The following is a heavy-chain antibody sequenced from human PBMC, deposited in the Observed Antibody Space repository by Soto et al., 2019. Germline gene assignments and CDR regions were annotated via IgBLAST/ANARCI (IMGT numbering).Heavy chain of an antibody. CDR1: GGSIRNYF. J-gene: IGHJ3*02. CDR2: IYSSGNT. CDR3: VRDVESPGISGSWGAFDI. D-gene: IGHD1-20*01. V-gene: IGHV4-4*07. Sequence: QVQLQESGPGLVKPSETLSLICTVSGGSIRNYFWTWIRQPAGKGLEWIGRIYSSGNTVYNASLKSRVTMSIDMYKNQFSLKLSSMTAAETAVYYCVRDVESPGISGSWGAFDIWGQGTVVTVSS.